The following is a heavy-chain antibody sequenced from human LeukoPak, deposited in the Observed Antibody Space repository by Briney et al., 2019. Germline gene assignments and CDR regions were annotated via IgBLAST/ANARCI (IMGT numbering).Heavy chain of an antibody. D-gene: IGHD2-8*01. V-gene: IGHV3-49*03. CDR3: TRNVRKNDY. J-gene: IGHJ4*02. CDR1: GFTFGDYT. Sequence: GGSLRLSCTASGFTFGDYTMSWFRQAPGKGRGGVGFIRSKAYGGTTEYAASVKGRFTISRDDSKSIAYLQMNSLKTEDTALYYCTRNVRKNDYWGQGTLVTVSS. CDR2: IRSKAYGGTT.